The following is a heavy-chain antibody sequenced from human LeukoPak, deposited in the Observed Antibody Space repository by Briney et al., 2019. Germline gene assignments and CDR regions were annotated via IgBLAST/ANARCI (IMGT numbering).Heavy chain of an antibody. CDR2: ISGSGGST. D-gene: IGHD2-2*01. CDR1: GFTFSSYA. J-gene: IGHJ3*02. Sequence: GSLRLSCAASGFTFSSYAMNWVRQAPGKGLEWVSAISGSGGSTYYADSVKGRFTISRDNSKNTLYLQMNSLRAEDTAVYHCAKAIQLLDAFDIWGQGTMVTVSS. CDR3: AKAIQLLDAFDI. V-gene: IGHV3-23*01.